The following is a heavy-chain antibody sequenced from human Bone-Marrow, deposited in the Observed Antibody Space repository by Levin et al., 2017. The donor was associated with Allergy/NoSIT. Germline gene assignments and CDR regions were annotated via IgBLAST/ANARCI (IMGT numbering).Heavy chain of an antibody. CDR3: ARDLQGLGSGWGKMFYGMDV. CDR2: ISSDGGDR. Sequence: GGSLRLSCTASGFTLTSYAVHWVRQAPGKGLEWVAVISSDGGDRYHADSVKGRFAISRDNSKNTLYLQMNNLRPEDTAVYFCARDLQGLGSGWGKMFYGMDVWGQGTPVTVSS. J-gene: IGHJ6*02. V-gene: IGHV3-30*09. D-gene: IGHD6-19*01. CDR1: GFTLTSYA.